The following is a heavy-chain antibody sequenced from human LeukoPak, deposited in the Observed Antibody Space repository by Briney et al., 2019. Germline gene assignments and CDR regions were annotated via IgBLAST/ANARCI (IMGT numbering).Heavy chain of an antibody. CDR2: IYYSGGT. J-gene: IGHJ4*02. Sequence: SETLSLTCTVSGGSLTNYYWSWIRQPPGKGLEWIGYIYYSGGTNYNSSLKSRVTISVDTSNNQFSLKLSTVTAADTAVYYCARVSRITLFGVVKYYFDYWGQGTLATVSS. CDR3: ARVSRITLFGVVKYYFDY. CDR1: GGSLTNYY. V-gene: IGHV4-59*01. D-gene: IGHD3-3*01.